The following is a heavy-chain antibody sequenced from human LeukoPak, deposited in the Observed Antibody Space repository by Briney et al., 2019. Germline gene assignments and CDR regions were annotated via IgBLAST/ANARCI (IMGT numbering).Heavy chain of an antibody. D-gene: IGHD3-9*01. CDR3: AKGQFLYFDWFSSYYYYGMDV. V-gene: IGHV3-30*18. CDR1: GFTFSYYG. CDR2: ISYDGSNE. J-gene: IGHJ6*02. Sequence: GGSLRLSCAASGFTFSYYGMHWVRQAPGKGLEWVAVISYDGSNEYYADSVKGRFTISRDNSKNTLYLQMNSLRAEDTAAYYCAKGQFLYFDWFSSYYYYGMDVWGQGTTVTVSS.